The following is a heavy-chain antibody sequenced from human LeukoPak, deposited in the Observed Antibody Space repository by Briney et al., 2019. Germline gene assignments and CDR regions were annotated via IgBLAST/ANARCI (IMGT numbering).Heavy chain of an antibody. Sequence: SETLSLTCTVSGGSISSSSYYWGWIRQPPGKGLEWIGNIYYSGSTYYNPSLKSRVTISVDTSKNQFSLKVSSVTAADTAVYYCANTGYSSGWYLGTVDYWGQGTLVTVSS. J-gene: IGHJ4*02. V-gene: IGHV4-39*01. CDR1: GGSISSSSYY. D-gene: IGHD6-19*01. CDR3: ANTGYSSGWYLGTVDY. CDR2: IYYSGST.